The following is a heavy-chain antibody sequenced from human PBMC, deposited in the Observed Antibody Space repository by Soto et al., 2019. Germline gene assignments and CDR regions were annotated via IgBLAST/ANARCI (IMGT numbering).Heavy chain of an antibody. J-gene: IGHJ6*02. CDR3: AREVVVAATLYYYYGMDV. CDR1: GYTFTSYG. CDR2: ISAYNGNT. V-gene: IGHV1-18*04. Sequence: ASVKVSCKASGYTFTSYGISWVRQAPGRGLEWMGWISAYNGNTNYAQKLQGRVTMTTDTSTSTAYMELRSLRSDDTAVYYCAREVVVAATLYYYYGMDVWGQGTTVTVSS. D-gene: IGHD2-15*01.